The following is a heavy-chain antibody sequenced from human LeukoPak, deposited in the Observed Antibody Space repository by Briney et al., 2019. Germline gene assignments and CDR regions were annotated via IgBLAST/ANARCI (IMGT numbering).Heavy chain of an antibody. Sequence: SETLSLTCTVSGVSINSYYWTWIRQPPGKGLEWIGYSHYSGTTNYKPSLRGRVAISVDTSKNQFSLKLSSVTAADTAVYYCARWAVGATFDYWGQGTLVTVSS. CDR3: ARWAVGATFDY. V-gene: IGHV4-59*12. J-gene: IGHJ4*02. D-gene: IGHD1-26*01. CDR2: SHYSGTT. CDR1: GVSINSYY.